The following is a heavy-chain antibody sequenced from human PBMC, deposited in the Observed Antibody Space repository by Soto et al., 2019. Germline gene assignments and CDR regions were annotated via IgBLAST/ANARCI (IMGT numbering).Heavy chain of an antibody. D-gene: IGHD4-17*01. CDR2: IIPILGIA. Sequence: QVQLVQSGAEVKKPGSSVKVSCKASGGTFSSYTISWVRQAPGQGLEWMGRIIPILGIANYAQKFQGRVTITEDKSTSTAYMELSSLRSEDTAVYYCATLYGDYGGVDYWGQGTLVTVSS. V-gene: IGHV1-69*02. J-gene: IGHJ4*02. CDR3: ATLYGDYGGVDY. CDR1: GGTFSSYT.